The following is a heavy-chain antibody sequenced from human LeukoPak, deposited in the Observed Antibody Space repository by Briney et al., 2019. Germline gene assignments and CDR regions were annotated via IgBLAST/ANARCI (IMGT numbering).Heavy chain of an antibody. CDR3: ARTVGYGDYSWFDP. V-gene: IGHV3-53*01. J-gene: IGHJ5*02. CDR2: ILSSNNT. Sequence: GGSLRLSCAASGFTVSSNYMSWVRQAPGKGLEWVSIILSSNNTYYADSVKGRFTISRDNSKNTLYLQMNSLRAEDTAVYYCARTVGYGDYSWFDPWGQGTLVTVSS. CDR1: GFTVSSNY. D-gene: IGHD4-17*01.